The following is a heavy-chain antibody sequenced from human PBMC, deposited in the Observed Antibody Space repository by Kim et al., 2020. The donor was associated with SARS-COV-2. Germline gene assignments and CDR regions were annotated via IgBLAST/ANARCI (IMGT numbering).Heavy chain of an antibody. J-gene: IGHJ6*02. Sequence: GGSLRLSCAASGFTFSDYYMSWIRQAPGKGLEWVSYISSSSSYTNYADSVKGRFTISRDNAKNSLYLQMNSLRAEDTAVYYCARGEIVVVAARTGYYYGMDVWGQGTTVTVSS. CDR1: GFTFSDYY. CDR2: ISSSSSYT. CDR3: ARGEIVVVAARTGYYYGMDV. D-gene: IGHD2-15*01. V-gene: IGHV3-11*06.